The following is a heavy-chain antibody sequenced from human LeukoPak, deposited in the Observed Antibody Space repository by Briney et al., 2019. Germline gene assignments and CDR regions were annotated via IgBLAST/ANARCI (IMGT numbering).Heavy chain of an antibody. CDR2: VYYTGST. CDR3: ARADRVGATSNFDY. Sequence: SETLSLTCTVSGGSISSSGNYWGWIRQPPGKGLEWIGSVYYTGSTYYNPSLKSRVTISVDTSKNQFSLKLSSVTAADTAVYYCARADRVGATSNFDYWGQGTLVTVSS. V-gene: IGHV4-39*07. J-gene: IGHJ4*02. D-gene: IGHD1-26*01. CDR1: GGSISSSGNY.